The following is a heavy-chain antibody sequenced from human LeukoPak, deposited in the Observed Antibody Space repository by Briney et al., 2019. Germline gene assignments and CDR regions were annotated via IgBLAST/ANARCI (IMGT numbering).Heavy chain of an antibody. V-gene: IGHV1-69*06. CDR2: IIPIFGTA. Sequence: ASVKVSCKASGGTFSSYAISWVRQAPGQGLEWMGGIIPIFGTANYAQKFQGRVTITADKSTSTAYMELSSLRSEDTAVYYCARDLTHYDSSGYYLYGSWGQGTLVTVSS. J-gene: IGHJ4*02. CDR1: GGTFSSYA. CDR3: ARDLTHYDSSGYYLYGS. D-gene: IGHD3-22*01.